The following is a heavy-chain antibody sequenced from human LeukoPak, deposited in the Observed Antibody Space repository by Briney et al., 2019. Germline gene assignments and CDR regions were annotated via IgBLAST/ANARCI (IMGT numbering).Heavy chain of an antibody. CDR1: GGSFSGYY. V-gene: IGHV4-34*01. J-gene: IGHJ5*02. CDR2: INHSGST. Sequence: SETLSLTCAVYGGSFSGYYWSWIRQPPGKGLEWIGEINHSGSTNYNPSLKSRVTISVDTSKNQFSLKLSSVTAADTAVYYCARGQGVTVIKVGKNWFDPWSQGTQVIVSP. CDR3: ARGQGVTVIKVGKNWFDP. D-gene: IGHD3-22*01.